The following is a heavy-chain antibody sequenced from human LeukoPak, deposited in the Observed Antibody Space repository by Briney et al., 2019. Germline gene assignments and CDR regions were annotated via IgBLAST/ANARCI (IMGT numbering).Heavy chain of an antibody. CDR2: INHSGST. CDR3: ARAGRVYSSSWYRSGWFDP. V-gene: IGHV4-34*01. Sequence: PSETLSLTCAVYGGSFSGCYWSWIRQPPGKGLEWIGEINHSGSTNYNPSLKSRVTISVDTSKNQFSLKLSSATAADTAVYYCARAGRVYSSSWYRSGWFDPWGQGTLVTVSS. D-gene: IGHD6-13*01. CDR1: GGSFSGCY. J-gene: IGHJ5*02.